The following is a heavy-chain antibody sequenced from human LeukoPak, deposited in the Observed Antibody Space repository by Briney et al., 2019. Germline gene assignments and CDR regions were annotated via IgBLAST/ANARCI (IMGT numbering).Heavy chain of an antibody. V-gene: IGHV3-23*01. D-gene: IGHD6-19*01. CDR1: GFTFRNYV. CDR2: VSGSGGGS. Sequence: GASLRLSCAASGFTFRNYVMSWVRQAPGKGLEWVSGVSGSGGGSYYADSVKGRFTISRDNSKNALYLHMNSLSADDTALYYCAKIEAVAGTRWFDPWGQGTLVIASS. J-gene: IGHJ5*02. CDR3: AKIEAVAGTRWFDP.